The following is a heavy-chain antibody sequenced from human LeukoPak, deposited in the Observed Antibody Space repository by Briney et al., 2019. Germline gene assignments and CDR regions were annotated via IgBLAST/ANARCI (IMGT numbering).Heavy chain of an antibody. J-gene: IGHJ4*02. V-gene: IGHV4-39*02. CDR3: ARRSYRGYSYGSLNYFDY. CDR1: GGSISSSTFY. Sequence: PSETLSLTCTVSGGSISSSTFYWGWIRQPPGKGLEWIGSIFSGGSTYYNPSLKSRVTISVDTSKNHFSLKLSSVTAADTAVYYCARRSYRGYSYGSLNYFDYWGQGTLVTVSS. CDR2: IFSGGST. D-gene: IGHD5-18*01.